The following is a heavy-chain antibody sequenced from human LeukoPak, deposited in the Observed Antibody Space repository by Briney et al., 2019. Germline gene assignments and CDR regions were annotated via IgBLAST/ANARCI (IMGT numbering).Heavy chain of an antibody. V-gene: IGHV1-8*01. CDR1: GYTFTSFD. D-gene: IGHD3-10*01. J-gene: IGHJ4*02. CDR2: MNPNSGNT. Sequence: ASVKVSCETSGYTFTSFDINWVRQATGQGLEWMGWMNPNSGNTAYAQKFQGRLIMTRDTSTGTAYMELSSLRSEDTAVYYCARESGFYGSGSRYWGQGTLVTVSS. CDR3: ARESGFYGSGSRY.